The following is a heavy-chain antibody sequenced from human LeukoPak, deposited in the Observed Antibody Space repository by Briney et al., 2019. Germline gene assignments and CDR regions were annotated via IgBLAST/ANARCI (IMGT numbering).Heavy chain of an antibody. CDR3: ARVGSGYYLSDMNY. CDR1: GFTFSSYS. J-gene: IGHJ4*02. Sequence: GGSLRLSCAAPGFTFSSYSMNWVRQAPGKGLEWVSSISSSSSYIYYADSVKGRFTISRDNAKNSLYLHMNSLRAEDTAVYYCARVGSGYYLSDMNYWGQGTLVTVSS. V-gene: IGHV3-21*01. CDR2: ISSSSSYI. D-gene: IGHD3-3*01.